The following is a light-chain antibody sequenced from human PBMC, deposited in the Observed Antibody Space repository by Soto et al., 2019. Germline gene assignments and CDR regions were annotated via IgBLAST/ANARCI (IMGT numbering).Light chain of an antibody. CDR3: QQFGISPWT. V-gene: IGKV3-20*01. CDR1: QSVASR. J-gene: IGKJ1*01. Sequence: EIVMTQSPDTLSVSPGERATLSCRASQSVASRLAWYQQTPGQAPRLLIYGASTRATDIPDRFSGSGSVTDFTLTISRLEPEDFAVYYCQQFGISPWTFGQGTKVDIK. CDR2: GAS.